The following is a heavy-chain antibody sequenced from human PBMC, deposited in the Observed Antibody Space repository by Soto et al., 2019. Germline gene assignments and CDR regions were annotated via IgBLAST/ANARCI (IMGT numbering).Heavy chain of an antibody. CDR2: INIDGSST. D-gene: IGHD3-3*01. CDR1: GFTFSSYW. Sequence: GGSLRLSCAASGFTFSSYWMHWVRQAPGKGLVWVSRINIDGSSTSYADSVKGRFTISRDTAKNTLYLQMNRLRAEDTSVYYCARELSDDFWSGYYIPPHGLDSWGQGTTVTVSS. CDR3: ARELSDDFWSGYYIPPHGLDS. J-gene: IGHJ6*02. V-gene: IGHV3-74*01.